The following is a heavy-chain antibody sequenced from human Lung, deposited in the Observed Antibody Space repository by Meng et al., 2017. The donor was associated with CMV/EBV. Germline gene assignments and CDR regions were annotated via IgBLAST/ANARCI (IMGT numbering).Heavy chain of an antibody. CDR3: ASGKYYYGSGSYYNYYYYGMDV. Sequence: GSLRLXXTVSGGSISSYYWSWIRQPPGKGLEWIGYIYYSGSTNYNPSLKSRVTISVDTSKNQFSLKLSSVTAADTAVYYCASGKYYYGSGSYYNYYYYGMDVWGQGXTVTVSS. CDR1: GGSISSYY. V-gene: IGHV4-59*01. J-gene: IGHJ6*02. D-gene: IGHD3-10*01. CDR2: IYYSGST.